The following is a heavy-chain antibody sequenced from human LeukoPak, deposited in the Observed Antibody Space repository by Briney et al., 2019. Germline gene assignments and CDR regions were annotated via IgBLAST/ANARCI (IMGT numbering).Heavy chain of an antibody. V-gene: IGHV3-15*01. CDR1: GFTFSNAW. CDR2: IKSKTDGGTT. J-gene: IGHJ4*02. Sequence: GGSLRLSCAASGFTFSNAWMSWVRQAPGKGLEWVGRIKSKTDGGTTDYAAPVKGRFTISRDDSKNTLYLQMNSLKTEDTAVYYCTTGSIAVAGPLGDYWGQGTLVTVSS. D-gene: IGHD6-19*01. CDR3: TTGSIAVAGPLGDY.